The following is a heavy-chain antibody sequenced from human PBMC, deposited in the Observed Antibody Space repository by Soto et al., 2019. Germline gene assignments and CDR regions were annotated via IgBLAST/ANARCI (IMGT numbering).Heavy chain of an antibody. D-gene: IGHD1-7*01. V-gene: IGHV4-59*12. J-gene: IGHJ5*02. Sequence: SETLSLTCTVSGGSISSYYWSWIRQPPGKGLEWIGYIYYSGSTNYNPSLKSRVTISVDTSKNQFSLKLSSVTAADTAVYYCARGSGVTGTKPPRWFDPWGQGTLVTVSS. CDR2: IYYSGST. CDR3: ARGSGVTGTKPPRWFDP. CDR1: GGSISSYY.